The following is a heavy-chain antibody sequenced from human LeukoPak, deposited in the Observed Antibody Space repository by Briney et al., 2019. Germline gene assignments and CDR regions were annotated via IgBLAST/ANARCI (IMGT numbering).Heavy chain of an antibody. CDR2: IIPIFGTT. CDR1: GGTFSSYA. J-gene: IGHJ1*01. CDR3: ASVWFGPTIHGYFQH. Sequence: GASVKVSCKASGGTFSSYAISWVRQAPGQGLEWMGGIIPIFGTTNYAQKFQGRVTISADESTSTACMELSSLRSEDTAVYYCASVWFGPTIHGYFQHWGPGTLVTVSS. D-gene: IGHD3-10*01. V-gene: IGHV1-69*13.